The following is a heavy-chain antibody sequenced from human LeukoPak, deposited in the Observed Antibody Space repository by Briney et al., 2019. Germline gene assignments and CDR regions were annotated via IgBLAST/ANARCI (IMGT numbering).Heavy chain of an antibody. V-gene: IGHV1-46*01. Sequence: ASVKVSCKASGYTFPTYYMHWVRQAPGQGLEWMGMINPSGGSTTYAQKFQGRVTMTRVTSTSTVYMELSSLRFEDTAVYYCARDVYYYGSGSYSGSDYWGQGTLVTVSS. CDR1: GYTFPTYY. CDR3: ARDVYYYGSGSYSGSDY. J-gene: IGHJ4*02. D-gene: IGHD3-10*01. CDR2: INPSGGST.